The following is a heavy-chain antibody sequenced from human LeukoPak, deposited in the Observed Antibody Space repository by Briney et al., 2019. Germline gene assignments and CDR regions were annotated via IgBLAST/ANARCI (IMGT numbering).Heavy chain of an antibody. V-gene: IGHV1-2*02. J-gene: IGHJ4*02. CDR1: GYTLTGYY. Sequence: VSVKVSCKASGYTLTGYYLHWVRQAPGQGLEWMGWINPNSGGTNYAQKFQGRVTMTRDASISTAYMELSRLRSDDTAVYYCARDSAQALYYYDSGGYYYFDYWGQGTLVTVSS. CDR2: INPNSGGT. CDR3: ARDSAQALYYYDSGGYYYFDY. D-gene: IGHD3-22*01.